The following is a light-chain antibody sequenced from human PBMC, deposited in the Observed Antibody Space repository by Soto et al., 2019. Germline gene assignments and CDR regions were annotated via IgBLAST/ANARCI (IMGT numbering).Light chain of an antibody. CDR1: QSVRDN. CDR3: QQYYNWPS. J-gene: IGKJ5*01. V-gene: IGKV3-15*01. CDR2: RAS. Sequence: EILLTQSPATLAVSPGEGATLSCRASQSVRDNLAWYQQKPGQAPRLLIYRASTRATGIPGSFSGSGSGTEFTLTISSLKSEDFAFYYCQQYYNWPSFGQGTRLEIK.